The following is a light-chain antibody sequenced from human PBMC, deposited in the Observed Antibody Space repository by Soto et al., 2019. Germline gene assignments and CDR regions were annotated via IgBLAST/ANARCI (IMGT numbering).Light chain of an antibody. Sequence: QSALTQPASVSGSPGQSITISCTGTSSDVGGSNYVSWYQQHPGNAPKLMIYEVSNRPSGLSNRFSGSKSGNTASLTISGLQAEDEADYYCSSYTRSSTLVVFGGGTKVTVL. J-gene: IGLJ2*01. V-gene: IGLV2-14*01. CDR3: SSYTRSSTLVV. CDR2: EVS. CDR1: SSDVGGSNY.